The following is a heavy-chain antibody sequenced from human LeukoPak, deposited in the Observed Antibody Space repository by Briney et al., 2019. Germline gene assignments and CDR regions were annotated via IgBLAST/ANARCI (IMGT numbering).Heavy chain of an antibody. CDR3: AELGITMIGGV. Sequence: GGSLRLSCAASGFTFSSYSMYWVRQAPGKGLEWVSYINSSGSTIYYADSVKGRFTISRDNAKNSLYLQMNSLRAEDTAVYYCAELGITMIGGVWGKGTTVTISS. CDR2: INSSGSTI. CDR1: GFTFSSYS. V-gene: IGHV3-48*04. D-gene: IGHD3-10*02. J-gene: IGHJ6*04.